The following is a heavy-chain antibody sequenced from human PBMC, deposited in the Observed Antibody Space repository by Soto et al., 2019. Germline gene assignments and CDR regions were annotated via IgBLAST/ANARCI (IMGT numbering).Heavy chain of an antibody. CDR2: IYYSGRT. J-gene: IGHJ4*02. D-gene: IGHD2-21*02. V-gene: IGHV4-39*01. CDR3: ARQRTTVVTQAYFDH. CDR1: GESISSSSYY. Sequence: SETLSLTCIVSGESISSSSYYWGWIRQPPGKGLEWTGSIYYSGRTYYNPSFKSRVTISIDTSKNQFSLKLSSVTATDTAVYYCARQRTTVVTQAYFDHWGQGALVTVSS.